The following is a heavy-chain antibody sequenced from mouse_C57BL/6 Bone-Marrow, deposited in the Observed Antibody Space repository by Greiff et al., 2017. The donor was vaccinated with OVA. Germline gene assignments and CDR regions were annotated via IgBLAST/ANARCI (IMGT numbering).Heavy chain of an antibody. Sequence: QVQLQQSGAELVKPGASVKLSCKASGYTFTSYWMHWVKQRPGRGLEWMGRIDPYSGGTKYNEKFKSKATLTVDKPSSTAYMQLSSLTSEDSAVYYCARWVRLGAYYAMDYWGQGTSVTVSS. D-gene: IGHD2-14*01. CDR3: ARWVRLGAYYAMDY. J-gene: IGHJ4*01. CDR1: GYTFTSYW. V-gene: IGHV1-72*01. CDR2: IDPYSGGT.